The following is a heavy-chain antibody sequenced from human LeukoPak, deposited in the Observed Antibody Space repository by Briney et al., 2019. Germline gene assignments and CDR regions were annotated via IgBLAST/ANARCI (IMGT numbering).Heavy chain of an antibody. CDR1: GYTFTDYY. D-gene: IGHD1-26*01. V-gene: IGHV1-69-2*01. Sequence: GATVKTSCKVSGYTFTDYYMHWVQQAPGKGLEWMGLVDPEDGETIYAEKFQGRVTITADTSTDTAYMELSSLRSEDTAVYYCATRVGATRRSTGFDPWGQGTLVTVSS. CDR2: VDPEDGET. J-gene: IGHJ5*02. CDR3: ATRVGATRRSTGFDP.